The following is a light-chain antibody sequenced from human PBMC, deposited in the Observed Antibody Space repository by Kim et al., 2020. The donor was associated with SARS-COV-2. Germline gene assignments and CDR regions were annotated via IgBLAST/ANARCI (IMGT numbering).Light chain of an antibody. J-gene: IGLJ3*02. CDR1: SSNIGSNT. Sequence: QSVLTQPPSTSGTPGQRVTISCSGSSSNIGSNTVSWYQQLPGTAPKLLMYSNNQRPSGVPDRFSGSKSGTSVSLAISGLQSEDEADYYCAAWDDSLNGWVFGGGTQLTVL. CDR2: SNN. CDR3: AAWDDSLNGWV. V-gene: IGLV1-44*01.